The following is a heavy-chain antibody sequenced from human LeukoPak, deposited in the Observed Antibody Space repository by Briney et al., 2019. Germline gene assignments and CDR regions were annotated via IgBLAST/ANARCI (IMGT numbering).Heavy chain of an antibody. V-gene: IGHV1-46*01. J-gene: IGHJ4*02. CDR3: ARDQEGFDY. CDR2: IYPRDGST. Sequence: ASVKVSCKASGYTFTSNYIHWVRQAPGQGLEWMGMIYPRDGSTSYAQKFQGRATVTRDTSTSTVHMELSGLRSEDTAVYYCARDQEGFDYWGQGALVTVSS. CDR1: GYTFTSNY.